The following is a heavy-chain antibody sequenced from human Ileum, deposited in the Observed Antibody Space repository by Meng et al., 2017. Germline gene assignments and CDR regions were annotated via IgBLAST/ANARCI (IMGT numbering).Heavy chain of an antibody. V-gene: IGHV4-4*02. CDR2: ISHSGSA. CDR3: ARHGGYSQDF. D-gene: IGHD4-23*01. J-gene: IGHJ4*02. CDR1: SGSISSNTY. Sequence: QGNLQESRPGRVRPSGTLSLTCAVSSGSISSNTYWSWVRQPPGKGLEWIGQISHSGSAYYNPSLKSRVTMSVDKSKSQFSLMLTSVTAADTAIYYCARHGGYSQDFWGQGTLVTVSS.